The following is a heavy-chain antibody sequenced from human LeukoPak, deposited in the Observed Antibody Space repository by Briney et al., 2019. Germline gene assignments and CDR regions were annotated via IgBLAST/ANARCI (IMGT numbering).Heavy chain of an antibody. V-gene: IGHV1-8*01. J-gene: IGHJ6*02. CDR2: MNPNSGNT. Sequence: GASVKVSCKASGYTFTSYDINWVRQATGQGLEWMGWMNPNSGNTGYAQKFQGRVTMTRNTSISAAYMELSSLRSEDTAVYYCARAPVAGNYYYGMDVWGQGTTVTVSS. CDR3: ARAPVAGNYYYGMDV. D-gene: IGHD6-19*01. CDR1: GYTFTSYD.